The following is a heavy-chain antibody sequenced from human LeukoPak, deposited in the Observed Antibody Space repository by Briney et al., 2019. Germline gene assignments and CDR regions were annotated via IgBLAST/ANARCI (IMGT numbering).Heavy chain of an antibody. CDR3: ARDSMRSSLDD. Sequence: AQTLSLTCTVSGGSISSGGNYWSWIRQHPGKGLEWIDNIYYNGNAFYNPSLKSPVTLSVDTSKNQFSLNLSSVTAADTAVYFCARDSMRSSLDDWGQGTLVPVSS. CDR1: GGSISSGGNY. V-gene: IGHV4-31*01. CDR2: IYYNGNA. J-gene: IGHJ4*02. D-gene: IGHD3-10*01.